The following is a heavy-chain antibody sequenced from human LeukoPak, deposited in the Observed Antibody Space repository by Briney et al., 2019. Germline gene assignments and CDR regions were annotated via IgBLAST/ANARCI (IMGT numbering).Heavy chain of an antibody. CDR2: IYHSGST. CDR3: ARRQLVEDY. Sequence: SQTLSLTCTVSGGSISSGGYYWSWIRQPPGKGLEWIGYIYHSGSTYYNPSLKSRVTITVDRSKNQFSLKLSSVTAADTAVYYCARRQLVEDYWGQGTLVTVSS. D-gene: IGHD6-6*01. V-gene: IGHV4-30-2*01. J-gene: IGHJ4*02. CDR1: GGSISSGGYY.